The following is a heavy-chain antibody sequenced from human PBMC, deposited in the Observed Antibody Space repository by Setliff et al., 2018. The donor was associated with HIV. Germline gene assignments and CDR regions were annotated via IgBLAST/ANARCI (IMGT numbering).Heavy chain of an antibody. J-gene: IGHJ4*02. D-gene: IGHD3-10*01. CDR1: GFTFSNAW. CDR3: ARVGGYYYGSGSYYFDY. V-gene: IGHV3-15*05. Sequence: GGSLRLSCAASGFTFSNAWMSWVRQAPGKGLEWVGRIKSKTDGGSTYYNPSLKSRVTISVDRSKNQFSLKLSSVTAADTAVYYCARVGGYYYGSGSYYFDYWGQGTLVTVSS. CDR2: IKSKTDGGST.